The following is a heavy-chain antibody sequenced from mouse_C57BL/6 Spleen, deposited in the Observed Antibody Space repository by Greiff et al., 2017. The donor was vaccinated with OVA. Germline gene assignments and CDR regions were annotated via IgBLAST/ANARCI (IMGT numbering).Heavy chain of an antibody. D-gene: IGHD2-5*01. CDR3: ARIVNYSNYVAMDY. V-gene: IGHV8-8*01. CDR1: GFSLSTFGMG. Sequence: QVTLKVCGPGILQPSQTLSLTCSFSGFSLSTFGMGVGWIRQPSGKGLEWLAHIWWDDDKYYNPALKRRLTISKDTSKNQVFLKIANVDTADTATYYCARIVNYSNYVAMDYWGQGTSVTVSS. CDR2: IWWDDDK. J-gene: IGHJ4*01.